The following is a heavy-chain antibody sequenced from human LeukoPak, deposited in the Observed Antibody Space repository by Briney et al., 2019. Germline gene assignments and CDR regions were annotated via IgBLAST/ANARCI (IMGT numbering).Heavy chain of an antibody. Sequence: VASVRLSCTASGFTFTSYGMSWVRQAPGQGLEWMGWISAYNGNKNYAQKLQGRATVTPDTSTSTAYMELRSLRSDDTAVYYCASDRIPNWYYYYYMYVWGKGTTVTISS. CDR1: GFTFTSYG. CDR3: ASDRIPNWYYYYYMYV. CDR2: ISAYNGNK. D-gene: IGHD1-1*01. V-gene: IGHV1-18*01. J-gene: IGHJ6*03.